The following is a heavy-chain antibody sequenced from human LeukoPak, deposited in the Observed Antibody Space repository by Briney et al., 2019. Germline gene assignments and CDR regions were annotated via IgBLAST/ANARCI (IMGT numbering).Heavy chain of an antibody. CDR2: MNPKSGNT. J-gene: IGHJ6*03. CDR3: ARGTLTMRIRAVLGYYMDV. Sequence: ASVKVSCKASGYTFTSYDINWVRQAAGQGLEWVGWMNPKSGNTGYAQKFQGRVTITRNTSISTAYMELSSLRSEDTAVYYCARGTLTMRIRAVLGYYMDVWGKGTTVTVSS. D-gene: IGHD4/OR15-4a*01. CDR1: GYTFTSYD. V-gene: IGHV1-8*03.